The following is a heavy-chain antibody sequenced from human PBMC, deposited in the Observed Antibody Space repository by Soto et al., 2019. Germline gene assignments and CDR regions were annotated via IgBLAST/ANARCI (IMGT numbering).Heavy chain of an antibody. J-gene: IGHJ6*02. V-gene: IGHV4-39*01. Sequence: PSETLSLTCTVSGGSISSSSYYWGWIRQPPGKGLEWIGSIYYSGSTYYNQSLKSRVTISVDTSKNQFSLKLSSVTAADTAVYNCSRRQDDFWSGYYLGSNYGMDVWGQGTTVTVSS. CDR3: SRRQDDFWSGYYLGSNYGMDV. CDR2: IYYSGST. D-gene: IGHD3-3*01. CDR1: GGSISSSSYY.